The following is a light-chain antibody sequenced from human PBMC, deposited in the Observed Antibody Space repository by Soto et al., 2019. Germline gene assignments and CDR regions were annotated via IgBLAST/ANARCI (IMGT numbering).Light chain of an antibody. CDR3: TSYTSGDNFV. J-gene: IGLJ1*01. V-gene: IGLV2-18*02. CDR2: EVT. Sequence: QSVLTQPPSVSGSPGQSVTISCTGTSSDVGKYNRVSWYQQPPGTAPKLMIYEVTNRPSGVPDRFSASKSGNTASLTISGLQPEEEADYYCTSYTSGDNFVFGTGTKLTVL. CDR1: SSDVGKYNR.